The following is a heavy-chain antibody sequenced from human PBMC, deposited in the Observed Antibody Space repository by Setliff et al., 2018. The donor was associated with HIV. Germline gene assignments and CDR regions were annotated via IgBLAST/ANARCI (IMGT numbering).Heavy chain of an antibody. Sequence: GGSLRLSCAASGFNFGGYALHWVRQAPGKGLEWLALISYDGRNKNYADTVKGRFTISRDNGESTLFLQMNSLRAEDTAVYYCARERISVGGAQGADYWGQGTLVTVSS. CDR1: GFNFGGYA. CDR2: ISYDGRNK. V-gene: IGHV3-30*04. D-gene: IGHD1-26*01. J-gene: IGHJ4*02. CDR3: ARERISVGGAQGADY.